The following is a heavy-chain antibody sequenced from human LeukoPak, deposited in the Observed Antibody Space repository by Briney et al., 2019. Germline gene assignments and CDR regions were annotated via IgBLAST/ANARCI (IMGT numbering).Heavy chain of an antibody. CDR2: ISGSGGST. J-gene: IGHJ3*02. CDR3: AKDASSSYDAFDI. CDR1: GSTFSRYA. V-gene: IGHV3-23*01. Sequence: TGGSLRLSCAASGSTFSRYAMSWVRQAPGKGLEWLSAISGSGGSTYYADSVKGRFTISRDNSKNTLYLQMNSLRAEDTAVYYCAKDASSSYDAFDIWGQGTMVTVSS. D-gene: IGHD6-6*01.